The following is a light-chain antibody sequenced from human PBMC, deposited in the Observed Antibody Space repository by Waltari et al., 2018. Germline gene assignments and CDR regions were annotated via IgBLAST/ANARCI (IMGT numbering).Light chain of an antibody. CDR2: DTY. J-gene: IGKJ1*01. CDR1: QSVGRS. CDR3: QKYDRLPAT. V-gene: IGKV3-20*01. Sequence: EIVLTQSPGTLSLSPGELATLSCRASQSVGRSLVWYQQKPGQAPRLLIYDTYKRATGIPDRFSGSGSGTDFSLTISRLEPEDFAVYYCQKYDRLPATFGQGTKVEIK.